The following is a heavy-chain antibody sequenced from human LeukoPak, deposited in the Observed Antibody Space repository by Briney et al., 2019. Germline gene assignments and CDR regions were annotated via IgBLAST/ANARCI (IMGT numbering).Heavy chain of an antibody. Sequence: ASVKVSCKASGYTFTGYYMHWVRQAPGQGLEWMGWINPNSGGTNYAQKFQGRVTMTRDTSTSTVYMELSSLRSEDTAVYYCAREMLRGGVWAFDIWGQGTMVTVSS. V-gene: IGHV1-2*02. CDR2: INPNSGGT. D-gene: IGHD3-10*01. CDR3: AREMLRGGVWAFDI. CDR1: GYTFTGYY. J-gene: IGHJ3*02.